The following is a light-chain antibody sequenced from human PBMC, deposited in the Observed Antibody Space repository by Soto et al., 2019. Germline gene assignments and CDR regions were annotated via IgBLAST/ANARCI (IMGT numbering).Light chain of an antibody. J-gene: IGLJ3*02. CDR3: SSYTSSSTL. Sequence: QSALTQPASVSGSPGQSITISCTGTSSDVGGYNYVSWYQQHPCKAPKLMIYDVSNRPSGVSNRFSGSKSGNTASLTISGLQAEDEADYYCSSYTSSSTLFGGGTKDTVL. CDR1: SSDVGGYNY. CDR2: DVS. V-gene: IGLV2-14*01.